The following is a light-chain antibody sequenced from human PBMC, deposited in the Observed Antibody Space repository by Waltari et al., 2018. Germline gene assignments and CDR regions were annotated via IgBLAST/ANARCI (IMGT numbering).Light chain of an antibody. CDR2: GAS. Sequence: ETVLTQSPGTLSLSLGERATLSCRASQSVSSTYLAWYQQKPAQAPRLLIYGASNRATGIPDRFSGSGSGTDFTLTISRLEPEDFAVYYCQQYGSSGVTFGPGTKVHIK. V-gene: IGKV3-20*01. CDR1: QSVSSTY. J-gene: IGKJ3*01. CDR3: QQYGSSGVT.